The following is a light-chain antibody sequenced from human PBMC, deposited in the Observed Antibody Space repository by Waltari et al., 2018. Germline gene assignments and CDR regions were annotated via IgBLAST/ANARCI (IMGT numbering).Light chain of an antibody. CDR1: QSVSPN. CDR2: GAS. CDR3: QQYKNWPLT. J-gene: IGKJ4*01. V-gene: IGKV3-15*01. Sequence: EIVLTQSPATLSVSPGETATLSCRASQSVSPNLAWYQQKPGQTPRLLIAGASTRATGIPARVSGSWSGTEFTLTISSLQSEDFAVYYCQQYKNWPLTFGGGTKVEIK.